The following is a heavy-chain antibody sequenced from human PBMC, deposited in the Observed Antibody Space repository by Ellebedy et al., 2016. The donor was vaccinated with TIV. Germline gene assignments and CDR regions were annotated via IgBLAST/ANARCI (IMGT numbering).Heavy chain of an antibody. CDR3: AKDLAIVVVSPFDY. CDR1: GFTFSSYA. V-gene: IGHV3-23*01. CDR2: ISGSGGST. J-gene: IGHJ4*02. D-gene: IGHD3-22*01. Sequence: GGSLRLXXAASGFTFSSYAMSWVRQAPGKGLEWVSAISGSGGSTYYADSVKGRFTISRDNSKNTLYLQMNSLRAEDTAVYYCAKDLAIVVVSPFDYWGQGTLVTVSS.